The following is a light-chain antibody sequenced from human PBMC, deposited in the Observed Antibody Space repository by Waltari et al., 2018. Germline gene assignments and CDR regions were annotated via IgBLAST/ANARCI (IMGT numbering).Light chain of an antibody. CDR3: ATWDNTLSGWV. CDR1: RANIGNNA. CDR2: YDD. J-gene: IGLJ3*02. Sequence: QSVLTQPPSVSAAPRQRVAISCSGSRANIGNNAVTWCLQVPGKAPKLLIYYDDLLPSGVSDRFSGSRSGTSASLAISGLQSEDEGDYYCATWDNTLSGWVFGGGTRLTVL. V-gene: IGLV1-36*01.